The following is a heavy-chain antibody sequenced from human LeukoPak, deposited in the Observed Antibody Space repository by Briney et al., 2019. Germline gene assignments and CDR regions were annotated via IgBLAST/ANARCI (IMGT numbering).Heavy chain of an antibody. CDR1: GFTFSNAW. D-gene: IGHD4-17*01. Sequence: GGSLRLSCAASGFTFSNAWMSWVRQAPGKGLEWVGRIKSKTNGGTTDYAEPVKGRFTISRDNAKNSLYLQMNSLRAEDTALYYCAKGDDYGDYRVDYWGQGTLVTVSS. J-gene: IGHJ4*02. CDR2: IKSKTNGGTT. V-gene: IGHV3-15*05. CDR3: AKGDDYGDYRVDY.